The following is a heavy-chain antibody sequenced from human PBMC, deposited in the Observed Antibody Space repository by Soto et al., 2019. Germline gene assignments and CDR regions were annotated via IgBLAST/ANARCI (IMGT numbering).Heavy chain of an antibody. CDR3: ARRGVMGNWFDP. CDR2: IYYSGST. V-gene: IGHV4-59*01. J-gene: IGHJ5*02. D-gene: IGHD3-16*01. Sequence: QVQLQESGPGLVKPSETLSLTCTVSGGSISSYYWSWIRQPPGKGLEWIGYIYYSGSTNYNPSLKRRVTISVDTSKNQFSLKLSSVTAADTAVYYCARRGVMGNWFDPWGQGTLVTVSS. CDR1: GGSISSYY.